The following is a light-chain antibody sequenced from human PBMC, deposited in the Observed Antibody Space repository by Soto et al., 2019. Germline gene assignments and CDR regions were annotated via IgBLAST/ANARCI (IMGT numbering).Light chain of an antibody. J-gene: IGLJ1*01. CDR1: SSDVGGYNY. CDR2: DVS. CDR3: SSYTSSSTLFV. Sequence: QFALTQPASVSGSPGQSITISCTGTSSDVGGYNYVSWYQQLPGKAPKLIIYDVSNRPSGVSDRFSASKSANAASLTISGLQAEDEADYYCSSYTSSSTLFVFGTGTKLTVL. V-gene: IGLV2-14*03.